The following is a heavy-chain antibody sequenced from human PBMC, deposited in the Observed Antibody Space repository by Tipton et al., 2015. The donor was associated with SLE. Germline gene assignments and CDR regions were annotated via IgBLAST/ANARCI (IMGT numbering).Heavy chain of an antibody. V-gene: IGHV4-39*01. Sequence: RQSPGKGLEWNGSIHHSGSTYYNPSLKSRLTISADMPKNHFSLSLSSVTATDTAIYYCGSGSIFGVISLWGQGTLVTVSS. J-gene: IGHJ4*02. CDR3: GSGSIFGVISL. D-gene: IGHD3-3*01. CDR2: IHHSGST.